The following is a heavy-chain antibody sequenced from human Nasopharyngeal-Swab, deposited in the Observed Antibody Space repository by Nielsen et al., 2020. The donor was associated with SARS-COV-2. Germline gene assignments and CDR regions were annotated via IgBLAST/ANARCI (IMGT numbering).Heavy chain of an antibody. D-gene: IGHD3/OR15-3a*01. V-gene: IGHV4-61*08. J-gene: IGHJ6*02. CDR1: GGSIVSGDYY. CDR2: ISYSGYT. Sequence: SETLSLTCTVSGGSIVSGDYYWSWVRQPPGKGLEWIGYISYSGYTNSSPSLKSRVSISVDTSKNQFSLSLTSMTAADTAVYYCARDSGDFGTYYGVDVWGQGTTVIVSS. CDR3: ARDSGDFGTYYGVDV.